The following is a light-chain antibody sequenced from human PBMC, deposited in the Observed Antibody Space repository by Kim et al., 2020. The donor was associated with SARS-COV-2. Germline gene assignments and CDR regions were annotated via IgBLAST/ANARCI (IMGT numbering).Light chain of an antibody. J-gene: IGKJ4*01. Sequence: PGERVTLSCRDSRSVSGTFLAWYQQEPGQAPSLLIYGASSRATGIPDRFSGGGSGTDFTLTISRLEPEDFAVYYCQQYGSSLITFGGGTKVDIK. V-gene: IGKV3-20*01. CDR1: RSVSGTF. CDR3: QQYGSSLIT. CDR2: GAS.